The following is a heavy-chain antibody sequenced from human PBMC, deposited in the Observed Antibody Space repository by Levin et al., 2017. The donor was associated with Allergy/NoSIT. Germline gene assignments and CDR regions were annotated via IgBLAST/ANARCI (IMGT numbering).Heavy chain of an antibody. CDR3: ARDLEGFSGYKPYCYTDV. Sequence: SETLSLTCSVSGASISRGFYYWSWIRQPAGEGLEWIGRIYVTGSTTYSPSLKSRVTISLDRSKDQVSLKIDSVTAAATAVYYCARDLEGFSGYKPYCYTDVWGKGTTVTVSS. CDR2: IYVTGST. V-gene: IGHV4-61*02. CDR1: GASISRGFYY. J-gene: IGHJ6*03. D-gene: IGHD5-12*01.